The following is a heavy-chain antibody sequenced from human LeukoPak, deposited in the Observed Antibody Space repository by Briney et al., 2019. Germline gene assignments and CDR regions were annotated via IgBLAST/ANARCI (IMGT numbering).Heavy chain of an antibody. CDR1: GFAFSDYS. Sequence: GGSLRLSCAASGFAFSDYSMNWVRQAPGKGLEWISYIGIDSGNTNYADSVKGRFTISGDKAKNSLYLQMNSLRVEDTAVYYCARDYKYALDNWGQGTLVTVSS. V-gene: IGHV3-48*01. D-gene: IGHD5-24*01. CDR2: IGIDSGNT. J-gene: IGHJ4*02. CDR3: ARDYKYALDN.